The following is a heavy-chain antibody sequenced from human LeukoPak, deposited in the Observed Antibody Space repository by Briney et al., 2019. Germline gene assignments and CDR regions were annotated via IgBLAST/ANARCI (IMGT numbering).Heavy chain of an antibody. J-gene: IGHJ4*02. CDR3: ARDTAISARDPVYYFDY. Sequence: ASVKVSCKASGYTFTGYYMHWVRQAPGQGLEWMGWINPNSGGTNYAQKFQGRVTMTRDTSISTPYMELSRLRSDDTAVYYCARDTAISARDPVYYFDYWGQGTLVTVSS. CDR1: GYTFTGYY. CDR2: INPNSGGT. V-gene: IGHV1-2*02. D-gene: IGHD5-18*01.